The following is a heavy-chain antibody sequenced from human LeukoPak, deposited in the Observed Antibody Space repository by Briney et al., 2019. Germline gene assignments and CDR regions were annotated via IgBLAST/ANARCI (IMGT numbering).Heavy chain of an antibody. CDR1: GFTVSSNY. Sequence: PGGSLRLSCAASGFTVSSNYMSWVRQAPGKGLEWVSVIYSGGSTYYADSVKGRFTISRDNSKNTLYLQMNSLRAEDTAVYYCESADSSGYRHFDYWGQGTLVTVSS. J-gene: IGHJ4*02. CDR2: IYSGGST. D-gene: IGHD3-22*01. CDR3: ESADSSGYRHFDY. V-gene: IGHV3-53*01.